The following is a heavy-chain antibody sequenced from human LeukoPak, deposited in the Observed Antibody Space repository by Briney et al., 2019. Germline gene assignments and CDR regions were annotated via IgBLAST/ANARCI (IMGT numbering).Heavy chain of an antibody. CDR1: GFTLRSYA. J-gene: IGHJ4*02. CDR2: ISSSGGTT. CDR3: AKGDSSSWVPDY. V-gene: IGHV3-23*01. D-gene: IGHD6-13*01. Sequence: GGSLRLSRAASGFTLRSYAMSWVRQAPGKGLEWVSGISSSGGTTYYADSVKGRFTISRDNSKNMLYLQMNSLRAEDTAVYYCAKGDSSSWVPDYWGQGTLITVSS.